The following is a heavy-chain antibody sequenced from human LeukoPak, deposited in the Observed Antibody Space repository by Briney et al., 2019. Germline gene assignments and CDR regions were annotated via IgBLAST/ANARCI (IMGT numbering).Heavy chain of an antibody. CDR1: GITFSGAW. J-gene: IGHJ4*02. CDR2: ISAGATTT. D-gene: IGHD5/OR15-5a*01. V-gene: IGHV3-23*01. Sequence: GGSLRLSCAASGITFSGAWMHWVRQAPGKGLEWVSGISAGATTTYYADSVKGHFTISRGNSKNTLYLQMNSLRVEDTAMYYCTKGPTVSTFGYWGRGTLVTVSS. CDR3: TKGPTVSTFGY.